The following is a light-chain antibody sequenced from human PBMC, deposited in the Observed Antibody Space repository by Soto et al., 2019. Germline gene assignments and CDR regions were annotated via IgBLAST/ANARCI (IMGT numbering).Light chain of an antibody. J-gene: IGKJ4*01. CDR1: QSISSY. V-gene: IGKV1-39*01. CDR2: AAS. CDR3: QQSYSIPRLT. Sequence: DIQMTQSPSSLSASVGDRVTIICRASQSISSYLNWYQQKPGKAPNLLIYAASTLQSGVPSRFSGSGSGTDFALTISSLQPEDFATYYCQQSYSIPRLTFGGGTKVEIK.